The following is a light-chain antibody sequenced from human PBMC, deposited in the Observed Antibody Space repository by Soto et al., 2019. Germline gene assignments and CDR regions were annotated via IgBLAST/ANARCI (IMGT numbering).Light chain of an antibody. CDR1: SSDVGGYNY. V-gene: IGLV2-14*01. Sequence: QSMLTQPASVSGSPGQSITISCTGTSSDVGGYNYVSWYQQHPGKAPKLMIYEVSNRPSGVSNRFSGSKSGNTASLTISGLQAEDEADYYCSSYTSSSLSYVFGTGTKVTVL. CDR3: SSYTSSSLSYV. J-gene: IGLJ1*01. CDR2: EVS.